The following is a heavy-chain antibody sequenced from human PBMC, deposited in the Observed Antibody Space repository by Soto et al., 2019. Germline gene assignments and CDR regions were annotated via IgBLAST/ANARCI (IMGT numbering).Heavy chain of an antibody. D-gene: IGHD3-22*01. J-gene: IGHJ4*02. CDR3: AKGHRVRDYYASSGYYRN. V-gene: IGHV3-23*01. CDR2: ISGSGGST. Sequence: GGSLRLSCAASGFTFSSYAMSWVRQAPGKGLEWVSAISGSGGSTYYADSVKGRFTISRDNSKNTLYLQMNSLRAEDTAVYYCAKGHRVRDYYASSGYYRNWAQGAPVTVSS. CDR1: GFTFSSYA.